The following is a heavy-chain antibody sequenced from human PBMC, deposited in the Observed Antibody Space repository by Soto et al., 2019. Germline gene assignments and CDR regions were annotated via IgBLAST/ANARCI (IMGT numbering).Heavy chain of an antibody. Sequence: QVQLQESGPGLVKPSETLSLTCTVSGGSISSYYWSWIRQPPVKGLEWIGYIYYSGSTNYNPSLKRRVTISGDTSRNPFSLKLSCVTAADTAVYYSASLWGRYGDHMDHYYYYYFLDVWGKGTTVTVSS. CDR1: GGSISSYY. J-gene: IGHJ6*03. D-gene: IGHD4-17*01. V-gene: IGHV4-59*08. CDR2: IYYSGST. CDR3: ASLWGRYGDHMDHYYYYYFLDV.